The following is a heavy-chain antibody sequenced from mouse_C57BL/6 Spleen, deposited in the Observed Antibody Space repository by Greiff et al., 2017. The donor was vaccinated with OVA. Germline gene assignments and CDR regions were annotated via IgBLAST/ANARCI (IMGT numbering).Heavy chain of an antibody. CDR1: GYAFTNYL. D-gene: IGHD2-1*01. V-gene: IGHV1-54*01. Sequence: QVQLQQSGAELVRPGTSVKVSCKASGYAFTNYLIEWVKQRPGQGLEWIGVINPGSGGTNYNEKFKGKATLTADKSSSTAYMQLSSLTSEDSAVYFCAGRGNYGFAYWGQGTLVTVSA. CDR2: INPGSGGT. CDR3: AGRGNYGFAY. J-gene: IGHJ3*01.